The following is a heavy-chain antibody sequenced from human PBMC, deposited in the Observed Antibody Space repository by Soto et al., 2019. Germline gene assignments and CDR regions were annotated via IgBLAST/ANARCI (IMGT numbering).Heavy chain of an antibody. Sequence: GGSLRLSCRGSGFTFGSYALSWVRQAPGKGLEWVGVIRSEANGGTTDYAASVKGRITISRDDSKSIAYMEINSLQTEDTAVYSCTRYYYESSGYYVYWGQGALVTVYS. D-gene: IGHD3-22*01. J-gene: IGHJ4*02. V-gene: IGHV3-49*04. CDR3: TRYYYESSGYYVY. CDR2: IRSEANGGTT. CDR1: GFTFGSYA.